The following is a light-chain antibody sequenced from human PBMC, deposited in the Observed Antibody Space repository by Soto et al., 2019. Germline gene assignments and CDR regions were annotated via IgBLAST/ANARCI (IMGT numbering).Light chain of an antibody. CDR3: QSYDSSLSVLYV. J-gene: IGLJ1*01. CDR1: NSNIGAGYE. Sequence: QSVLTQPPSVSGAPGQRVIISCTGSNSNIGAGYEVHWFQQLPGTAPKLLIYGNINRPSGVPDRFSGSKSGTSASLAITGLQPEDEADYYCQSYDSSLSVLYVFGTGTKVNVL. CDR2: GNI. V-gene: IGLV1-40*01.